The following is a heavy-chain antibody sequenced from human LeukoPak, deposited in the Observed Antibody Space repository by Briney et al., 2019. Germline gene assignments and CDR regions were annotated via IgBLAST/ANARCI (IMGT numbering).Heavy chain of an antibody. CDR2: IRFSGSQK. Sequence: GGSLRLSCAASGFTFSSYSMHWVRQAPGKGLEWVAFIRFSGSQKYYGDSVKGRFTISRDNSKNTVYLEMNSLRCEDTAVYYCAKVWRRAYTVVVPAAIDYWGQGTLVTVSS. CDR1: GFTFSSYS. D-gene: IGHD2-2*01. CDR3: AKVWRRAYTVVVPAAIDY. V-gene: IGHV3-30*02. J-gene: IGHJ4*02.